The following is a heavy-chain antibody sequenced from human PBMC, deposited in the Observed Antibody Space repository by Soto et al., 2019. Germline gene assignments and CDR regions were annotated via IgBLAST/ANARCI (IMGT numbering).Heavy chain of an antibody. Sequence: SETLSLTCAVVGGSFSGYYWSWIRQPPGKGLEWIGEINHSGSTYYNPSLKSRVTISVDRSKNQFSLKLSSVTAADTAVYYCARVPDRWGQGTLVTVSS. CDR1: GGSFSGYY. V-gene: IGHV4-34*01. J-gene: IGHJ5*02. CDR2: INHSGST. CDR3: ARVPDR. D-gene: IGHD2-2*01.